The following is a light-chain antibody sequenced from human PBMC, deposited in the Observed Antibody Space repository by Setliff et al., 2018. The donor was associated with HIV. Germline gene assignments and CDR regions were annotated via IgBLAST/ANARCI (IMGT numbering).Light chain of an antibody. CDR3: ASRTAGSTPYV. CDR2: EVS. J-gene: IGLJ1*01. CDR1: SSDVGYYNR. V-gene: IGLV2-18*02. Sequence: QSVLTQPPSVPGSPGQSVTISCTGTSSDVGYYNRVSWYQQPPGTVPRLMIYEVSSRPSGVPDRFSGSKSGNTASLTISGLQAEDEADYYCASRTAGSTPYVFGTGTKVTVL.